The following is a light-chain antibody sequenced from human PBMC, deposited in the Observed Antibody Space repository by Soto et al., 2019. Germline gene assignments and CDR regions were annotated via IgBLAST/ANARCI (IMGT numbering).Light chain of an antibody. V-gene: IGKV3-15*01. J-gene: IGKJ2*01. CDR3: HQYNFWPGT. CDR1: QSVGIN. Sequence: VMTQSPAILSVSPGESATLSCRASQSVGINLAWYQQRPGRAPRLVIYGASSRATGFPARFSGSGSGTEFTLNISSLQSEDFAVYYCHQYNFWPGTFGQGTKLEIK. CDR2: GAS.